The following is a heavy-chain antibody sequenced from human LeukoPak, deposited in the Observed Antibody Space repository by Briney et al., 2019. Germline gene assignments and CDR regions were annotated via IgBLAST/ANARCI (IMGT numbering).Heavy chain of an antibody. Sequence: SETLSLTCAVYGGSFSTYYWSWIRLPPGKGLEWIGEINHSGSTNYNPSLKSRVTILVDTSKNQFSLKLSSVTAADTAVYYCAREEGYSYDGQLDYWGQGTLVTVSS. CDR3: AREEGYSYDGQLDY. CDR2: INHSGST. D-gene: IGHD5-18*01. J-gene: IGHJ4*02. CDR1: GGSFSTYY. V-gene: IGHV4-34*01.